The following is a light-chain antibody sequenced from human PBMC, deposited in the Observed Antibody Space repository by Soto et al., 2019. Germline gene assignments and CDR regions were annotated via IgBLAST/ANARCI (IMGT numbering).Light chain of an antibody. CDR2: GAS. Sequence: EIVLTQSPGTVSLSPGERATLSCRASQRVSSNWLAWYQQKPGQAPRLLISGASNRAAGTPDRFSGSGSGTDFTLTIRRLEHEDFAVYYCQRYDGSSWTFGQGTKVEIK. J-gene: IGKJ1*01. CDR1: QRVSSNW. V-gene: IGKV3-20*01. CDR3: QRYDGSSWT.